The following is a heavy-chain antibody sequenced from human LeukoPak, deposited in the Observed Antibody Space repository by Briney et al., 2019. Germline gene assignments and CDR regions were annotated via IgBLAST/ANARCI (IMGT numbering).Heavy chain of an antibody. CDR2: FDPEDGET. J-gene: IGHJ4*02. V-gene: IGHV1-24*01. CDR3: ATALLTFGGVTHFDY. Sequence: GASVKVSCKASGYTFTSYYMHWVRQAPGKGLEWMGGFDPEDGETIYAQKFQGRVTMTEDTSTDTAYMELSSLRSEDTAVYYCATALLTFGGVTHFDYWGQGTLVTVSS. CDR1: GYTFTSYY. D-gene: IGHD3-16*01.